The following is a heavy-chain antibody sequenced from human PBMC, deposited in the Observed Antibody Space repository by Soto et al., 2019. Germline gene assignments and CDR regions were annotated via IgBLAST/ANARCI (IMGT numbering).Heavy chain of an antibody. D-gene: IGHD2-15*01. CDR1: GYSFTSYW. Sequence: PGESLKISCKGSGYSFTSYWIGWVRQMPGKGLEWMGIIYPGDSDTRYSPSFQGQVTISADKSISTAYLQWSSLKASDTAMYYCARHDFRVVAAPSQTKNYYYYGMDVWGQGTTVTVSS. CDR3: ARHDFRVVAAPSQTKNYYYYGMDV. CDR2: IYPGDSDT. V-gene: IGHV5-51*01. J-gene: IGHJ6*02.